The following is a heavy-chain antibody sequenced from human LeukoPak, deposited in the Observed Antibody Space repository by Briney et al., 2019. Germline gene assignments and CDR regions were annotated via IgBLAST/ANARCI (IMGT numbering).Heavy chain of an antibody. J-gene: IGHJ4*02. CDR1: CGSIGPFF. CDR3: ARGLRVAVAGYYFDS. Sequence: SETLSLTCTISCGSIGPFFWTWIRQSTGKGLECIGRVSASWKSYYNPALKSRLTMSLDESKNQFSLRLNSVTAADTAVYYCARGLRVAVAGYYFDSWGQGILVTVPS. D-gene: IGHD6-19*01. CDR2: VSASWKS. V-gene: IGHV4-4*07.